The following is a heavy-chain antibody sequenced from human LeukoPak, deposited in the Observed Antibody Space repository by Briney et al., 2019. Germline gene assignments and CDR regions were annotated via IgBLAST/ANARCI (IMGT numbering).Heavy chain of an antibody. J-gene: IGHJ6*02. D-gene: IGHD2-15*01. CDR2: IYYDGTTK. V-gene: IGHV3-33*01. CDR1: GFTFSTYG. Sequence: PGGSLRLSCAASGFTFSTYGMHWVRQAPGKGLEWVADIYYDGTTKYYADSVKGRFTISRDNSKNTLYVQMSSLRAEDTAVYYCARGGYCRGGSCYGMDVWGHGTTVPVS. CDR3: ARGGYCRGGSCYGMDV.